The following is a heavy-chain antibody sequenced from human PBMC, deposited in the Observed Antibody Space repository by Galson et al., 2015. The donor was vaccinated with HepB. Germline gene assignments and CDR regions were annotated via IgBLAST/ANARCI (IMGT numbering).Heavy chain of an antibody. V-gene: IGHV3-73*01. CDR1: GFTFSGSA. J-gene: IGHJ5*02. CDR2: IRSKANSYAT. CDR3: TSTATSTTGTT. Sequence: SLRLSCAASGFTFSGSAMHWVRQASGKGLEWVGRIRSKANSYATAYAASVKGRFTISRDDSKNTAYLQMNSLKTEDTAVYFCTSTATSTTGTTWGQGTLVTVSS. D-gene: IGHD4-17*01.